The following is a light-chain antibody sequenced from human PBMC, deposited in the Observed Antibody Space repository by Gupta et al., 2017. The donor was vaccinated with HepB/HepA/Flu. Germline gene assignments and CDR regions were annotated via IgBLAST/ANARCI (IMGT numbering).Light chain of an antibody. CDR1: QSVLDSANNKNY. CDR3: QQDDSTPNT. J-gene: IGKJ4*01. CDR2: WAS. Sequence: DIVMTQSPDSLAVSLGERATINFKSSQSVLDSANNKNYLAWYQQKPGQPPKLLIYWASTRESGVPDRVSGSGSGTDFTLTISSLQAEDVAVYYCQQDDSTPNTFGGGTKVEIK. V-gene: IGKV4-1*01.